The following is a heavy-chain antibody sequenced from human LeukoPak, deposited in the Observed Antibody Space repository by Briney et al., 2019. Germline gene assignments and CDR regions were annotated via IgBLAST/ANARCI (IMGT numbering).Heavy chain of an antibody. CDR1: GFTFSSYW. CDR2: IYSGGST. Sequence: GGSLRLSCAASGFTFSSYWMHWVRQAPGKGLEWVSVIYSGGSTYYADSVKGRFTISRDNSKNTLYLQMNSLRAEDTAVYYCAKRAYGMDVWGQGTTVTVSS. J-gene: IGHJ6*02. V-gene: IGHV3-53*01. CDR3: AKRAYGMDV.